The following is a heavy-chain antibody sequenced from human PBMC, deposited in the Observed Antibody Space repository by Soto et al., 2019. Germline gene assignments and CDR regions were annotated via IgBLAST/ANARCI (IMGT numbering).Heavy chain of an antibody. Sequence: VQLVESGGGLVKPGGSLRLSCAASGFTFSSYAMHWVRQAPGKGLEWVAVISYDGSNKYYADSVKGRFTISRDNSKNTLYLQMNSLRAEDTAVYYCAREDLGYFDYWGQGTLVTVSS. D-gene: IGHD7-27*01. CDR2: ISYDGSNK. J-gene: IGHJ4*02. CDR1: GFTFSSYA. CDR3: AREDLGYFDY. V-gene: IGHV3-30-3*01.